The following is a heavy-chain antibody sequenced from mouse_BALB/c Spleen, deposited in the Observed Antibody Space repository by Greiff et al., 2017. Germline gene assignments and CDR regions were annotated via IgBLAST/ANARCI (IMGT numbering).Heavy chain of an antibody. Sequence: QVQLQQSGAELVRPGSSVKISCKASGYAFSSYWMNWVKQRPGQGLEWIGQIYPGDGDTNYNGKFKGKATLTADKSSSTAYMQLSSLTSEDSAVYFCARLLRLREAFAYWGQGTLVTVSA. D-gene: IGHD1-2*01. V-gene: IGHV1-80*01. CDR1: GYAFSSYW. CDR2: IYPGDGDT. CDR3: ARLLRLREAFAY. J-gene: IGHJ3*01.